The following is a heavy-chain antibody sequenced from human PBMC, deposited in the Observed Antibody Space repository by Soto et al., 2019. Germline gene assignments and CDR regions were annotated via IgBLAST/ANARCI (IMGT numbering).Heavy chain of an antibody. CDR3: SRGARGFAP. CDR2: IGTSGDT. Sequence: EVQVVESGGGLVQPGGSLRLSCAASGFTFSRYDMHWVRQATGRGLEWVSGIGTSGDTYYAGSVKGRFTISRENAKNSVYRQMNSLGAGDTAVYYCSRGARGFAPWGQGTLVGVSS. V-gene: IGHV3-13*04. D-gene: IGHD3-10*01. J-gene: IGHJ5*02. CDR1: GFTFSRYD.